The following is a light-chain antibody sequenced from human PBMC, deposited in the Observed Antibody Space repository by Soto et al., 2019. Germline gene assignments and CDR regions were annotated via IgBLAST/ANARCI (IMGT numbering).Light chain of an antibody. CDR1: QNIRSN. Sequence: EILMTQSPASMSVASGERDTLCCRSSQNIRSNLAWYQQIPGQAPRLIIHGAYNRATGIPDRFSGSGSGTEFTLTIRGLKSEDYAVYYCQKSSNWPHWTFGKGNKLDIK. J-gene: IGKJ1*01. V-gene: IGKV3-15*01. CDR2: GAY. CDR3: QKSSNWPHWT.